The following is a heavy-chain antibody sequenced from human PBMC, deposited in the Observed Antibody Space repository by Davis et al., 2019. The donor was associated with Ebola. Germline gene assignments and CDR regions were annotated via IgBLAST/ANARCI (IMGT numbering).Heavy chain of an antibody. Sequence: GESLKISCAASGFTFSSNYMSWVRQAPGKGLEWVAVISNDGSKKYYADSVKGRFTISRDNSKNTVYLQMNSLSAEDTAVYYCAKVPGYCSGGGCYSFGYYHGMDVWGQGTTVTVSS. CDR1: GFTFSSNY. D-gene: IGHD2-15*01. CDR3: AKVPGYCSGGGCYSFGYYHGMDV. CDR2: ISNDGSKK. V-gene: IGHV3-30*18. J-gene: IGHJ6*02.